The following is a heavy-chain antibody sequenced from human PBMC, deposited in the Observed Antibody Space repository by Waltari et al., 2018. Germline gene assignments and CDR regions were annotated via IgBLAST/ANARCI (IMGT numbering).Heavy chain of an antibody. V-gene: IGHV1-69*01. CDR1: GGTFSSYA. J-gene: IGHJ6*02. D-gene: IGHD2-2*01. Sequence: QVQLVQSGAEVKKPGSSVKVSCKASGGTFSSYAISWVRQAPGQGLEWMGGIIPSFGTANYAQKFQGRVTITADESTSTAYMELSSLRSEDTAVYYCASPGDLVVPAAKYYYGMDVWGQGTTVTVSS. CDR3: ASPGDLVVPAAKYYYGMDV. CDR2: IIPSFGTA.